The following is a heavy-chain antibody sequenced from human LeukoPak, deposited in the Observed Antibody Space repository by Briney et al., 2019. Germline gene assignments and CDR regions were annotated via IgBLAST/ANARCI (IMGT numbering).Heavy chain of an antibody. Sequence: GGSLRLSCAASGFTVSSNYMSWVRQAPGKGLEWVSFIYSGGSTRYPDSAKGRFNISRDISKNTVSLQMNSLRAEDTAVYYCVGIQSGRYNQYSFDYWGQGTLVTVSS. V-gene: IGHV3-66*01. J-gene: IGHJ4*02. CDR1: GFTVSSNY. CDR2: IYSGGST. D-gene: IGHD1-26*01. CDR3: VGIQSGRYNQYSFDY.